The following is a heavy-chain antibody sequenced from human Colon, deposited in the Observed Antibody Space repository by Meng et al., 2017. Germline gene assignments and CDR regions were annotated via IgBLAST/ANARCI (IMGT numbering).Heavy chain of an antibody. CDR3: ATDVRNYVDY. CDR2: VDPEDGDT. J-gene: IGHJ4*02. CDR1: SYTFTDYY. V-gene: IGHV1-69-2*01. D-gene: IGHD2-8*01. Sequence: EVQVVYAGDEVQNTVAKVKLSCKCSSYTFTDYYMYWVRQAPGKWLVWMGIVDPEDGDTIYAEKFQGSVTITADTSTDTAYMELSSLRSEDSAVYYCATDVRNYVDYWGQGTLVTVSS.